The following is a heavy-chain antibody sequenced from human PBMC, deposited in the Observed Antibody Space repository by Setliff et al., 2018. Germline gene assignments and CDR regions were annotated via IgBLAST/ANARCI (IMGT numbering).Heavy chain of an antibody. CDR2: VYYSGTA. CDR1: GGSLSTYY. V-gene: IGHV4-59*01. J-gene: IGHJ4*02. CDR3: ARGGTFRYFDF. D-gene: IGHD5-12*01. Sequence: PSETLSLTCTVSGGSLSTYYWSWIRQPPGKGLEFIGYVYYSGTANYSPSLRSRLTISVDTSKNQFSLKLRSVTAADTAVYYCARGGTFRYFDFWGQGAPVTVSS.